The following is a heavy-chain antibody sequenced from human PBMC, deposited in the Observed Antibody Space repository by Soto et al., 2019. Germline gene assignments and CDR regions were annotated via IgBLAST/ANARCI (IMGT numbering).Heavy chain of an antibody. CDR1: GFTFTSSA. CDR2: IVVGSGNT. CDR3: AAEGAREQWLVRMDV. J-gene: IGHJ6*02. Sequence: SVKVSCKASGFTFTSSAVQWVRQARGQRLEWIGWIVVGSGNTNYAQKFQERVTITRDMSTSTAYVELSSLRSEDTAVYYCAAEGAREQWLVRMDVWGQGTTVTVS. V-gene: IGHV1-58*01. D-gene: IGHD6-19*01.